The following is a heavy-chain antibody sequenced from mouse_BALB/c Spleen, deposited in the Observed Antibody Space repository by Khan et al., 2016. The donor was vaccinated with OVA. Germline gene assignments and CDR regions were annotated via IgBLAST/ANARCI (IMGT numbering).Heavy chain of an antibody. J-gene: IGHJ4*01. Sequence: VKLEVSGPGLVAPSQSLSITCTVSGFSLTSYGVHWVRQPPGKGLEWLVVIWSDWSTNYNSDLKSRLSISKDNSKSQVFLKMNSLQTDDTAIYYCARWFDGYSSLYAMDYWGQGTSVTVSS. D-gene: IGHD2-3*01. CDR1: GFSLTSYG. CDR3: ARWFDGYSSLYAMDY. V-gene: IGHV2-6*02. CDR2: IWSDWST.